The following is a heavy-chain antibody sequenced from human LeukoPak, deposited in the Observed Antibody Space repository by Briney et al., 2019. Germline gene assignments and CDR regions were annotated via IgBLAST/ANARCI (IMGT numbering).Heavy chain of an antibody. CDR2: IRSKANSYAT. V-gene: IGHV3-73*01. Sequence: GGSLRLSCAASGFTFSDSDMYWVRQASGIGLEWVGRIRSKANSYATAYAASVKGRFTLSRDDSKNTAYLQMNSLKTEDTAVYYCSRLGAASDNWGQGTLVTVSS. CDR1: GFTFSDSD. J-gene: IGHJ4*02. CDR3: SRLGAASDN.